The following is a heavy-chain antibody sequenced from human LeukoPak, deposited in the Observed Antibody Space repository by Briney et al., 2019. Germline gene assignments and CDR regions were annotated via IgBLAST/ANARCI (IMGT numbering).Heavy chain of an antibody. CDR1: GGSISSSSYY. Sequence: MSSETLSFTCTVSGGSISSSSYYWGWIRQPPGKGLEWIGSIYYSGSTYYNPSLKSRVTISVDTSKNQFSLKLSSVTAAGTAVYYCARQYGSGSYYPYYFDYWGQGTLVTVSS. CDR2: IYYSGST. V-gene: IGHV4-39*01. J-gene: IGHJ4*02. D-gene: IGHD3-10*01. CDR3: ARQYGSGSYYPYYFDY.